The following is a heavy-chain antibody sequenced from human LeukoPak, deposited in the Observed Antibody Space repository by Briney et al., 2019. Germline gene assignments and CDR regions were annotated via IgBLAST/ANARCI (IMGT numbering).Heavy chain of an antibody. CDR2: VSCDGNTK. Sequence: SGRSLRLSCAASGFTFSSYGMHWVRQAPGKGLEWVAVVSCDGNTKYYADSVKGRFTISRDNSKNTLFLQMNSLRTEDTAVYYCAKKKGGYKYDDFFDYWGQGTLVTVSS. CDR1: GFTFSSYG. D-gene: IGHD5-24*01. V-gene: IGHV3-30*18. CDR3: AKKKGGYKYDDFFDY. J-gene: IGHJ4*02.